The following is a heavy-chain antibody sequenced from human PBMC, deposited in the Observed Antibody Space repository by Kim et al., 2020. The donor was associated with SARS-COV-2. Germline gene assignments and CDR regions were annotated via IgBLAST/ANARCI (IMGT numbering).Heavy chain of an antibody. CDR2: INHSGST. CDR1: GGSFSGYY. J-gene: IGHJ4*02. Sequence: SETLSLTCAVYGGSFSGYYWSWIRQPPGKGLEWIGEINHSGSTNYNPSLKSRVTISVDTSKNQFSLKLSSVTAADTAVYYCATIQGGYSYGTFDYWGQGTLVTVSS. V-gene: IGHV4-34*01. CDR3: ATIQGGYSYGTFDY. D-gene: IGHD5-18*01.